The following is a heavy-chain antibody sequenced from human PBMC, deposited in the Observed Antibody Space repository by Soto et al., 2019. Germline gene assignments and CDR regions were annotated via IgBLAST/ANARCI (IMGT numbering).Heavy chain of an antibody. CDR2: INAGNGNT. D-gene: IGHD2-15*01. J-gene: IGHJ6*03. CDR1: GYTFTSYA. V-gene: IGHV1-3*01. CDR3: ARTDCSGGSCAYYYMDV. Sequence: QVQLVQSGAEVKKPGASVKVSCKASGYTFTSYAMHWVRQAPGQRLEWMGWINAGNGNTKYSQKFQGRVTITRDTSASTAYMELSSLRSEDTAVYYCARTDCSGGSCAYYYMDVLGKGTTVTVSS.